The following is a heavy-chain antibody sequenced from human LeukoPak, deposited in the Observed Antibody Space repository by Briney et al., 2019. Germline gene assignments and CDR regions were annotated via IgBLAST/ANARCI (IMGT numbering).Heavy chain of an antibody. J-gene: IGHJ6*02. CDR2: ISAYNGNT. V-gene: IGHV1-18*01. CDR3: ARASGVVRGVNYYYYGMDV. Sequence: ASVKVSCKASGYTFTSYGISWVRQAPGQGLEWMGWISAYNGNTNYAQKLQGRVTMTTDTSTSTAYMELRSLRSDDTAVYYCARASGVVRGVNYYYYGMDVWGQGTTVTVSS. CDR1: GYTFTSYG. D-gene: IGHD3-10*01.